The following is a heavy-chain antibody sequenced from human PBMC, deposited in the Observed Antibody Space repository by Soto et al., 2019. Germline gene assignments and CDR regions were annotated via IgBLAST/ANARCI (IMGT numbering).Heavy chain of an antibody. Sequence: ASVKVSCKASGYTFTGYYIHWVRRAPGQGLEWMGWINPNSGGTNYAQKFQGRVTMTRDTSISTAYMELSRLRSDDTAVYYCARDPHDILTGYNLDYWGQGTLVTVSS. J-gene: IGHJ4*02. CDR2: INPNSGGT. D-gene: IGHD3-9*01. CDR1: GYTFTGYY. V-gene: IGHV1-2*02. CDR3: ARDPHDILTGYNLDY.